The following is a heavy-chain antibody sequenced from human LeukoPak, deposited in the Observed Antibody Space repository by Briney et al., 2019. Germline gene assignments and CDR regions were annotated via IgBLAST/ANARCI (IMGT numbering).Heavy chain of an antibody. Sequence: GGSLRLSCAASGFTFSSYAMPWVRQAPGKGLEWVAVISYDGSNKYYADSVKGRFTISRDNSKNTLYLQMNSLRAEDTAVYYCARVGCSSTSCYRSFDYWGQGTLVTVSS. CDR1: GFTFSSYA. D-gene: IGHD2-2*01. CDR2: ISYDGSNK. CDR3: ARVGCSSTSCYRSFDY. V-gene: IGHV3-30-3*01. J-gene: IGHJ4*02.